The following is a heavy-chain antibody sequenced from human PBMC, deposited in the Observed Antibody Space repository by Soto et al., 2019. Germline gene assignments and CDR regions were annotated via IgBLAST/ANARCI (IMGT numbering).Heavy chain of an antibody. D-gene: IGHD3-22*01. CDR2: ISGSGGST. CDR3: AKDPGYYYDSSGYYGNWFDP. J-gene: IGHJ5*02. CDR1: GFTIRGYA. V-gene: IGHV3-23*01. Sequence: RLSCAVSGFTIRGYAMSCVRKAPGKGLEWVSAISGSGGSTYYADSVKGRFTISRDNSKNTLYLQMNSLRAEDTAVYYCAKDPGYYYDSSGYYGNWFDPWGQGTLVTVSS.